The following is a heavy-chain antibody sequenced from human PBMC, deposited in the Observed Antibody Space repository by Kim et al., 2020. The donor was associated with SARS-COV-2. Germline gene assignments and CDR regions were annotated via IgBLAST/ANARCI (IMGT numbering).Heavy chain of an antibody. CDR2: INPNSGGT. D-gene: IGHD5-18*01. Sequence: ASVKVSCKASGYTFTGYYMHWVRQAPGQGLEWMGWINPNSGGTNYAQKFQGRVTMTRDTSISTAYMELSRLRSDDTAVYYCARSPNEGVDTAMVEAGYYYGMDVWGQGTTVTVSS. CDR1: GYTFTGYY. V-gene: IGHV1-2*02. CDR3: ARSPNEGVDTAMVEAGYYYGMDV. J-gene: IGHJ6*02.